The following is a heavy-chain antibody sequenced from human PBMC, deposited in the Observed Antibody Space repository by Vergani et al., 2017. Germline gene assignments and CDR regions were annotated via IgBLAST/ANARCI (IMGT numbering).Heavy chain of an antibody. D-gene: IGHD2-2*01. CDR2: INPSGGST. J-gene: IGHJ4*02. CDR3: ARDIVHSPVVPAAMWS. Sequence: QVQLVQSGAEVKKPGASVKVSCKASGYTFTSYYMHWVRQAPGQGLEWMGIINPSGGSTSYAQKFQGRVTMTRDTSTSTVYMELSSLRSEDTAVYYCARDIVHSPVVPAAMWSWGQGTLVTVSS. CDR1: GYTFTSYY. V-gene: IGHV1-46*01.